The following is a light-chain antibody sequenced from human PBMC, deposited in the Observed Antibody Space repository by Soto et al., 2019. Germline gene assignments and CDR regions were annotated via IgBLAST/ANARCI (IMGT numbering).Light chain of an antibody. CDR3: QTWGSGIVV. V-gene: IGLV4-69*01. Sequence: QSVLTQSPSASASLGASVKLTCTLSSGHSNYAIAWHQQQSEKGPRYLMKLNSDGSHSKGDGIPDRFSGSSSGAERYLTTSSLQSEDEADYYCQTWGSGIVVFGGATKLTVL. CDR2: LNSDGSH. CDR1: SGHSNYA. J-gene: IGLJ2*01.